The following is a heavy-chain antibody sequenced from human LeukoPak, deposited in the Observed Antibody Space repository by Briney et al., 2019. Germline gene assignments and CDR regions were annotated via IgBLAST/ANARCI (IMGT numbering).Heavy chain of an antibody. D-gene: IGHD6-19*01. CDR1: GGSISSGSYY. V-gene: IGHV4-61*02. CDR3: AREVERYSSGWADY. Sequence: SETLSLTCTVSGGSISSGSYYWSWIRQPAGKGLEWTGRIYTSGSTNYNPSLKSRVTISVDTSKNQFSLKLSSVTAADTAVYYCAREVERYSSGWADYWGQGTLVTVSS. J-gene: IGHJ4*02. CDR2: IYTSGST.